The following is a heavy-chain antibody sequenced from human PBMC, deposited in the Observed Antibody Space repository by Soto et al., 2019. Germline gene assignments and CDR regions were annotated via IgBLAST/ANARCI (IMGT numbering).Heavy chain of an antibody. CDR3: TRDLTLQSLVIKPGPHDC. V-gene: IGHV1-18*01. CDR1: GYTFTTYG. D-gene: IGHD2-8*02. J-gene: IGHJ4*01. Sequence: QVQLVQSGAEVKKPGASVRVSCKASGYTFTTYGISWVRQAPGQGLEWLGWISAYNGHINYAQNFHGRVTMTTDTSTSTAYMELRSLRSDDTAVYLCTRDLTLQSLVIKPGPHDCWGHGTLVTVSS. CDR2: ISAYNGHI.